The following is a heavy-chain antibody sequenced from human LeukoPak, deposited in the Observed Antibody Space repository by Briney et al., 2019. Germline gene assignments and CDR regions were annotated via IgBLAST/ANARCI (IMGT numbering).Heavy chain of an antibody. V-gene: IGHV3-74*01. CDR1: GFTFRNYG. Sequence: GGSLRLSCAASGFTFRNYGMHWVRQAPGKGLGWVSVLHSDGSNTTYADSVKGRFTISRDNAKNTRYLQMNSLRAGDTAVYYCARLSGYSSIAYWGQGAPVTVSS. CDR3: ARLSGYSSIAY. D-gene: IGHD6-13*01. J-gene: IGHJ4*02. CDR2: LHSDGSNT.